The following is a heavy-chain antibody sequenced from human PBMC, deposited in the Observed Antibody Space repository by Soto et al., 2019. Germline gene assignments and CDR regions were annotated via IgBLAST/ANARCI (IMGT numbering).Heavy chain of an antibody. J-gene: IGHJ4*02. Sequence: QVQLQESGPGLVKPSQTLSLTCTVSGGSISSGDYYWSWIRQPPGKGLEWIGYIYYSGSTYYNPSLKIRVTISVDPSKNQFSLKLSSVTAADTAVYYCAGTRKSLLWKGVTAIPVTMGYWGQGTLVTVSS. CDR1: GGSISSGDYY. CDR2: IYYSGST. D-gene: IGHD2-21*02. V-gene: IGHV4-30-4*01. CDR3: AGTRKSLLWKGVTAIPVTMGY.